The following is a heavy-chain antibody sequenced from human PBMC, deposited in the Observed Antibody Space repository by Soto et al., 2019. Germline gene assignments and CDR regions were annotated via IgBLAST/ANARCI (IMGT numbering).Heavy chain of an antibody. D-gene: IGHD3-9*01. V-gene: IGHV4-39*01. Sequence: SETLSLTCTVSGGSISSSSYYWGWIRQPPGKGLEWIGSIYYSGSTYYNPSLKSRVTISVDTSKNHFSLKLSSVTAADTAVFYCASTGPYDILTGYYPPLDAWGQGTTVTVSS. CDR3: ASTGPYDILTGYYPPLDA. J-gene: IGHJ6*02. CDR1: GGSISSSSYY. CDR2: IYYSGST.